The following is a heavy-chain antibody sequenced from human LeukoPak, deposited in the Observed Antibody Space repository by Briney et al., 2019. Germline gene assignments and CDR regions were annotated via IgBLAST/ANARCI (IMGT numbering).Heavy chain of an antibody. CDR3: ARGGRIAVFDY. J-gene: IGHJ4*02. CDR2: INHSGST. V-gene: IGHV4-34*01. D-gene: IGHD2/OR15-2a*01. CDR1: GGSFSGYY. Sequence: GSLSLTCAVYGGSFSGYYWSWIRQPPGKGLEWIGEINHSGSTNYNPSLKSRVTISVDTSKNQFSLKLSSVTAADTAVYYCARGGRIAVFDYWGQGTLVTVSS.